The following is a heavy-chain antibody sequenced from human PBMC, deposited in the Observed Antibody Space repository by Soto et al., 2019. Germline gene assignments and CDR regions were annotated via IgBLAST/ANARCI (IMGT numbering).Heavy chain of an antibody. V-gene: IGHV1-2*02. CDR3: ARAGDSCSSSFYYCMDD. Sequence: ASVKGSCNATGDTFTRHSLHWVRQAPGQGLEWMGWINPNSGGTNYAQKFHGRVTMTRDTSISTAYMELSRLRSDDTAVYYCARAGDSCSSSFYYCMDDWGHGTTVTVSS. CDR1: GDTFTRHS. J-gene: IGHJ6*02. CDR2: INPNSGGT. D-gene: IGHD6-6*01.